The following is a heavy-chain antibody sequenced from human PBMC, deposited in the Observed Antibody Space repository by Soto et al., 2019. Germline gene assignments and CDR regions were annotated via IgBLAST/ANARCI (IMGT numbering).Heavy chain of an antibody. CDR1: GYTFTNYG. CDR3: ARVDVLRFLERLI. CDR2: ISAYNGNT. V-gene: IGHV1-18*04. Sequence: ASVKVSCKASGYTFTNYGISWVRQAPGQGLEWMGWISAYNGNTDYAQNLQGRVTMTTDTSTSTAYMELRSLRSDDTAVYYCARVDVLRFLERLIWGQGTLVTVSS. J-gene: IGHJ4*02. D-gene: IGHD3-3*01.